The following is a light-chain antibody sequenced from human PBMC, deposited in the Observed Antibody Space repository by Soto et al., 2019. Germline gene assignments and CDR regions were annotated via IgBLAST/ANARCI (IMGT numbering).Light chain of an antibody. CDR1: QNIKNY. CDR3: LQSHSTPLT. CDR2: AAT. Sequence: DVQMTQSPSSLSASVGDRVTITCRASQNIKNYLSWYQQRPGKAPRVVIFAATLLQSGVPSTFSVSGSGTDFTLIISSLHPDDFATYDCLQSHSTPLTFGQVTRL. V-gene: IGKV1-39*01. J-gene: IGKJ5*01.